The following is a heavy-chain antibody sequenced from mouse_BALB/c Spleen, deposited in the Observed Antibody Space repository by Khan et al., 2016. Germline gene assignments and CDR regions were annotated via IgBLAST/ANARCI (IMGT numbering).Heavy chain of an antibody. V-gene: IGHV9-3*02. CDR2: INTNTGEP. J-gene: IGHJ3*01. CDR3: ARYGKGTWFAY. CDR1: GYTFTNYG. Sequence: QIQLVQSGPELKKPGETVKISCKASGYTFTNYGMIWVKQAPGKGLKWMGWINTNTGEPAYAEEFKGRFAHSLETSASTAYLQISNLKNEDTATYFCARYGKGTWFAYWGQGTLVTVSA. D-gene: IGHD2-1*01.